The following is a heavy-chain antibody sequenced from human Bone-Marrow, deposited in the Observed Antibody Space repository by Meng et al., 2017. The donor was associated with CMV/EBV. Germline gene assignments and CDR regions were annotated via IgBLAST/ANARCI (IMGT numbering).Heavy chain of an antibody. J-gene: IGHJ4*02. CDR1: GFTFSSYW. Sequence: GGSLRLSCAASGFTFSSYWMHWVRQAPGKGLVWVSRVNSDESITSYADSVKGRFTVSRDNAKNTLYLQMGSLRAEDTAVYYCARERVDRYWGQGTLVTVSS. V-gene: IGHV3-74*01. D-gene: IGHD2-2*01. CDR2: VNSDESIT. CDR3: ARERVDRY.